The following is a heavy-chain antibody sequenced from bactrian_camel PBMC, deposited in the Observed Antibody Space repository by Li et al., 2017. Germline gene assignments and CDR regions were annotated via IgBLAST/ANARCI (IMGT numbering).Heavy chain of an antibody. CDR1: GFVLKDYW. Sequence: DVQLVESGGGLVRPGGSLRLSCTTSGFVLKDYWMSWVRQAPGKEREGVASINTRGSTNYTDSVKGRFTISRDNARNTVYLQMNSLKSEDMALYFCTTDLGAERWQPGYWGQGTQVTVS. CDR3: TTDLGAERWQPGY. V-gene: IGHV3S19*01. D-gene: IGHD1*01. J-gene: IGHJ4*01. CDR2: INTRGST.